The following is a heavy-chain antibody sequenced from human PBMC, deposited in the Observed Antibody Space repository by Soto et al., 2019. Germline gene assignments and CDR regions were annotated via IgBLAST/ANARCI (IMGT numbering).Heavy chain of an antibody. CDR1: GFTVSNNY. CDR3: ASLSNSARYIDF. V-gene: IGHV3-66*01. D-gene: IGHD1-26*01. J-gene: IGHJ4*02. CDR2: IYGGGTT. Sequence: EVQLAESGGGLVQPGGSLRLSCAASGFTVSNNYMNWVRQAPVKGLEWVSVIYGGGTTDYADSAKGRFTISRDNSMNTLHLQMNSLRAEDTAVYYCASLSNSARYIDFWGQGTLVTVSS.